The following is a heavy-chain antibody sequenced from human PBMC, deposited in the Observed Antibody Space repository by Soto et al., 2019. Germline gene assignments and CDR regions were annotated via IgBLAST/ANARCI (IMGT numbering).Heavy chain of an antibody. Sequence: LSYVGPGGTFSSYWRHSVRQETGKGLEWVSVIKSDGSSTYYADSVKGRFTISRDNSKNTLYLQMNSLRSDDTAVYYCARDFIEYCSSTSCPSGRDAFDIWGQGTMVTVSS. V-gene: IGHV3-30-3*01. CDR3: ARDFIEYCSSTSCPSGRDAFDI. J-gene: IGHJ3*02. CDR1: GGTFSSYW. D-gene: IGHD2-2*01. CDR2: IKSDGSST.